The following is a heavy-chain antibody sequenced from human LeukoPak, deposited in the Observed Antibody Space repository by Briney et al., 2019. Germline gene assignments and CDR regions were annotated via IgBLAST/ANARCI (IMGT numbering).Heavy chain of an antibody. CDR2: IYYSGST. V-gene: IGHV4-59*12. Sequence: SETLSLTCTVSGGSISSYYWSWIRQPPGKGLEWIGYIYYSGSTNYNPSLKSRVTISVDTSKNQFSLQLNSVTPEDTAVYYCARGTAMVKYYYYYMDVWGKGTTVTVSS. CDR1: GGSISSYY. D-gene: IGHD5-18*01. CDR3: ARGTAMVKYYYYYMDV. J-gene: IGHJ6*03.